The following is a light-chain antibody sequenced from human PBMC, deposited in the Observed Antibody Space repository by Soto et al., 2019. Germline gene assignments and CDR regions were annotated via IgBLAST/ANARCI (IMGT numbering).Light chain of an antibody. CDR2: GAS. CDR3: QQYGSSPPLT. Sequence: EIVLTQSPGTLSLPPGERATLSCRASQSVSSSYLARYQQKPGQAPRLLIYGASSRATGIPDRFSGSGSGTDFTLTISRLEPEDFAVYYCQQYGSSPPLTFGGGTKVEIK. CDR1: QSVSSSY. V-gene: IGKV3-20*01. J-gene: IGKJ4*01.